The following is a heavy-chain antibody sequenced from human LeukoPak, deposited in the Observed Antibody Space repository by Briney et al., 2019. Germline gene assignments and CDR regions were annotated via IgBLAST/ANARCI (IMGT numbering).Heavy chain of an antibody. V-gene: IGHV3-53*01. CDR3: ARGLRYFDWLIDY. CDR1: GFTVSSNY. J-gene: IGHJ4*02. CDR2: IYSGGST. Sequence: GGSLRLSCAASGFTVSSNYMSWVRQAPGKGLEWVSVIYSGGSTYYADSVKGRFTISRDNSKNTLYLQMNSLRAEDTAVYYCARGLRYFDWLIDYWGQGTLVTVSS. D-gene: IGHD3-9*01.